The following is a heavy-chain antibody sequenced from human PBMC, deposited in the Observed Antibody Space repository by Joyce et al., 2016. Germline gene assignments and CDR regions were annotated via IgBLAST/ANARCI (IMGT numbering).Heavy chain of an antibody. J-gene: IGHJ4*02. CDR2: INPNSGGT. D-gene: IGHD6-13*01. V-gene: IGHV1-2*02. CDR3: TRELLRPGIELAGSSFDY. Sequence: QVQLVQSGTEVKKPGASVRVSCQASGYTFTGSFIHWVRQAPGQGLEGMGWINPNSGGTNYAQKFQGRVTMTRDTSMNTAYMDLTRLTSDDTAVYYCTRELLRPGIELAGSSFDYWGQGTLVTVSS. CDR1: GYTFTGSF.